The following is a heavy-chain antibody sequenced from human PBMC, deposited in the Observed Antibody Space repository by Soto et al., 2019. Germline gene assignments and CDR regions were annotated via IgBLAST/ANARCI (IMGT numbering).Heavy chain of an antibody. J-gene: IGHJ4*02. CDR3: ARGGSNFDY. V-gene: IGHV3-11*01. CDR2: ITTSGSDI. CDR1: GFTISDYY. D-gene: IGHD2-15*01. Sequence: QVQLVEYAGGLVKPGGSLRLSCADSGFTISDYYMSCIRQAPGKGLKWVSSITTSGSDIYYADSVKGRFTISRDNAKNSLYLQMNSLRAEDTAVYYCARGGSNFDYWGQGILVTVSS.